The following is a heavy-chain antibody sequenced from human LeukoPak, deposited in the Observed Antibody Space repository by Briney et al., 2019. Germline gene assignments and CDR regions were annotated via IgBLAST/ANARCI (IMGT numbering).Heavy chain of an antibody. D-gene: IGHD3-22*01. J-gene: IGHJ4*02. V-gene: IGHV3-9*01. CDR2: ISWNSRGI. Sequence: GGSLRLSCAASGFTFSSYAMTWVRQAPGKGLEWVSGISWNSRGIGYADSVKGRFTISRDNAKNSLYLQMNSLRAEDTALYYCAKDFSDDSSGYYYDWGQGTLVTVSS. CDR1: GFTFSSYA. CDR3: AKDFSDDSSGYYYD.